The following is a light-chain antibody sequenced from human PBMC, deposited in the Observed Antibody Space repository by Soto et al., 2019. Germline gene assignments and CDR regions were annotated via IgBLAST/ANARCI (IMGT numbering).Light chain of an antibody. J-gene: IGKJ1*01. V-gene: IGKV1-5*01. Sequence: DIQMTQSPSTLSASVGDRVTITCRASQSISSWLAWYQQKPGKAPKLLIYDASSLESGVPSRFSGSGPGTEFTLTICSLQPDDFATYYCQQYNSYSPSFGQGTKVEIK. CDR3: QQYNSYSPS. CDR1: QSISSW. CDR2: DAS.